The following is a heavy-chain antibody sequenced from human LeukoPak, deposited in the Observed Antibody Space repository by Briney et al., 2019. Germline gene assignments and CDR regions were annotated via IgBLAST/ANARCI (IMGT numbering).Heavy chain of an antibody. CDR2: IPHDGSSA. D-gene: IGHD1-26*01. CDR1: GFTFTRNC. J-gene: IGHJ5*01. Sequence: PGGSVRLFCTASGFTFTRNCMQWVRHAPGKGLEWVAAIPHDGSSALYADSVKGRFIISRDNSKNTQYLQMNSLRIEDSAMYYCATGSDFYYDSWGQGILVTVSS. CDR3: ATGSDFYYDS. V-gene: IGHV3-30-3*01.